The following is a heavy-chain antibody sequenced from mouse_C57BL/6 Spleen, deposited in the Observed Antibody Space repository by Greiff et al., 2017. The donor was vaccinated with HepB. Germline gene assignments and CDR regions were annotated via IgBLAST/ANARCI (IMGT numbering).Heavy chain of an antibody. D-gene: IGHD1-1*01. CDR1: GYTFTDYY. CDR2: INPNNGGT. V-gene: IGHV1-26*01. J-gene: IGHJ1*03. Sequence: VQLQHSGPELVKPGASVKISCKASGYTFTDYYMNWVKQSHGKSLEWIGDINPNNGGTSYNQKFKGKATLTVDKSSSTAYMELRSLTSEDSAVYYCAREGTTVVALHWYFDVWGTGTTVTVSS. CDR3: AREGTTVVALHWYFDV.